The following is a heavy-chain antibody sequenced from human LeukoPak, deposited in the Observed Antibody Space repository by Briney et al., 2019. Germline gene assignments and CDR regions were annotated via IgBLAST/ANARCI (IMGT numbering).Heavy chain of an antibody. V-gene: IGHV3-7*01. CDR3: SRDEDPTYYED. J-gene: IGHJ4*02. CDR2: IKEDGSEK. CDR1: GFTFSSYW. Sequence: GGSLRLSCAASGFTFSSYWMSWVRQAPGKGLDWGANIKEDGSEKYYVDSVKGRFTVARDNRKNSLYPQMNSLRDEDTGVYYCSRDEDPTYYEDWGKGTLVTVSS.